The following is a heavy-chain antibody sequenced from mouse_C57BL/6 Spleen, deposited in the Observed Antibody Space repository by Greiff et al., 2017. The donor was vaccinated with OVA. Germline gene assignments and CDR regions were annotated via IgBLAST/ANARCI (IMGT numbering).Heavy chain of an antibody. CDR2: ISDGGSYT. CDR3: ARQGDGYPYWYFDV. J-gene: IGHJ1*03. Sequence: DVHLVESGGGLVKPGGSLKLSCAASGFTFSSYAMSWVRQTPEKRLEWVATISDGGSYTYYPDNVKGRFTISRDNAKNNLYLQMSHLKSEDTAMYYCARQGDGYPYWYFDVWGTGTTVTVSS. CDR1: GFTFSSYA. V-gene: IGHV5-4*01. D-gene: IGHD2-3*01.